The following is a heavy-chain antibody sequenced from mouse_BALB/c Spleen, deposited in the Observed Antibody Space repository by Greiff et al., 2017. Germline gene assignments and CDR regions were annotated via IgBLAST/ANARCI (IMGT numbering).Heavy chain of an antibody. CDR3: ARESPISHAMDY. Sequence: VKVEESGPGLVAPSQSLSITCTVSGFSLTGYGVNWVRQPPGKGLEWLGMIWGDGSTDYNSALNSRLSISKDNSKSQVVLKMNSLQTDDTARYYCARESPISHAMDYWGQGTSVTVSS. V-gene: IGHV2-6-7*01. J-gene: IGHJ4*01. D-gene: IGHD6-5*01. CDR2: IWGDGST. CDR1: GFSLTGYG.